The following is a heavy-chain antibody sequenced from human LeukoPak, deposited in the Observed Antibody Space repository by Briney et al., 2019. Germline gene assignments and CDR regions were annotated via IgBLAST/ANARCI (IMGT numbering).Heavy chain of an antibody. CDR1: GFTFSSYG. V-gene: IGHV3-30*18. Sequence: GGPLRLSCAASGFTFSSYGMHWVRQAPGKGLEWVAVVSYDGSNKYYADSVKGRFTISRDNSKNTLYLQMNSLRAEDTAVYYCAKGSGYCSGGSCYPQYYFDYWGQGTLVTVSS. D-gene: IGHD2-15*01. CDR2: VSYDGSNK. J-gene: IGHJ4*02. CDR3: AKGSGYCSGGSCYPQYYFDY.